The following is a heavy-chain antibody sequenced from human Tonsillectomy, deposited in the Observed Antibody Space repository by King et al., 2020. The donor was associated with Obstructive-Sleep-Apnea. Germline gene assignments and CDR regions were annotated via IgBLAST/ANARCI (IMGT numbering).Heavy chain of an antibody. CDR2: ISHSGTT. D-gene: IGHD3-10*01. Sequence: QLQESGPGLVKPSETVSLTCSVSVCSISNTYNYCGWFRQPPGKALEYIGRISHSGTTFYNPSLKSRVTISLDTSKNQFSLILNSVTAADTAVYYCARGGGGSGTDYFPFDYWGQGTLVTVSS. V-gene: IGHV4-39*07. CDR1: VCSISNTYNY. J-gene: IGHJ4*02. CDR3: ARGGGGSGTDYFPFDY.